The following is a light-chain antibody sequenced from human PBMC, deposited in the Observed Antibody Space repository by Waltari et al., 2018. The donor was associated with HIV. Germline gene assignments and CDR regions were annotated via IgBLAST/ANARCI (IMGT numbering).Light chain of an antibody. CDR3: QQYYSTPVT. V-gene: IGKV4-1*01. Sequence: DIVMTQSPASLAVSLGERAPINGQTSQSVLYSSNNKNYLAWYQQKPGQPPKLLIYWASTRESGVPDRFSGSGSGTDFTLTISSLQAEDVAVYYCQQYYSTPVTFGQGTKLEIK. J-gene: IGKJ2*01. CDR1: QSVLYSSNNKNY. CDR2: WAS.